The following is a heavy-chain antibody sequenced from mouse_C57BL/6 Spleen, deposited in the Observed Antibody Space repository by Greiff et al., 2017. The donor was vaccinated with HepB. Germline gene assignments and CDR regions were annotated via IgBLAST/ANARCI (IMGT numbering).Heavy chain of an antibody. J-gene: IGHJ1*03. CDR1: GYTFTDYY. CDR3: TRLVDGYYWYFDV. V-gene: IGHV1-26*01. CDR2: INPNNGGT. D-gene: IGHD2-3*01. Sequence: VQLQQPGPELVKPGASVKISCKASGYTFTDYYMNWVKQSHGKSLEWIGDINPNNGGTSYNQKFKGKAILTADKSSSTAYMELRSLTSEDSAVYYCTRLVDGYYWYFDVWGTGTTVTVSS.